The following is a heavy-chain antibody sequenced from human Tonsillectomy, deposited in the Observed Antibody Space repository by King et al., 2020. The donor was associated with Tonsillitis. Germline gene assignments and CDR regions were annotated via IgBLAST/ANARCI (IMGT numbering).Heavy chain of an antibody. V-gene: IGHV3-30*18. J-gene: IGHJ4*02. CDR3: AKDFRGASDY. D-gene: IGHD4/OR15-4a*01. CDR2: LSYGVSNI. Sequence: VQLVESGGGVVPAGMSLRISLAGSGFHLSSFGMHWVRQAPGKGQEGVDVLSYGVSNILYGDSVKGRFNISRDNSKNTLYLQMNSLRAEDTAVYYCAKDFRGASDYWGQGTLVTVSS. CDR1: GFHLSSFG.